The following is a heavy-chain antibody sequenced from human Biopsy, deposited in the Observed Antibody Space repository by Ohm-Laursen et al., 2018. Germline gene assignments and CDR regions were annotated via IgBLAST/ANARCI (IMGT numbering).Heavy chain of an antibody. D-gene: IGHD3-22*01. CDR3: ARWTPEYDSSRYYLDAIDI. Sequence: GTLSLTCTVSGGSLSSYYWSWIRQPAGKGLEWIGRIYSSGSTNYNPSLKSRVTLSMDTSKRQFSLKLSFVTAADTAVYYCARWTPEYDSSRYYLDAIDIWGQGTKVTVSS. CDR2: IYSSGST. V-gene: IGHV4-4*07. J-gene: IGHJ3*02. CDR1: GGSLSSYY.